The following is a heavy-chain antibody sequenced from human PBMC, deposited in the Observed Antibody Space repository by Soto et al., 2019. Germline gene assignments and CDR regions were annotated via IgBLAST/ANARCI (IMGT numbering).Heavy chain of an antibody. J-gene: IGHJ4*02. Sequence: SETLSLTCTVSGGSISSGGYYWSWIRQHPGKGLEWIGYIYYSGSTYYNPSLKSRVTISVDTSKNQFSLKLSSVTAADTAVYYCACMVRGLHNYFDYWGQGTLVTVSS. CDR3: ACMVRGLHNYFDY. CDR2: IYYSGST. CDR1: GGSISSGGYY. V-gene: IGHV4-31*03. D-gene: IGHD3-10*01.